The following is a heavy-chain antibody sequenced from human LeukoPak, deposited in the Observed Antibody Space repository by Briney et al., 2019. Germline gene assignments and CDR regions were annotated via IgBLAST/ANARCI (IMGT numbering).Heavy chain of an antibody. Sequence: ASVKVSCRTSGYSFSGYYIHWVRQAPGQGLEWMGWINPNSGGTNYAQKFQGRVTLTRDTSIRTVYMELTGLTSDDTAVYYCARGYCDTNDCPPGAYWGQGALVTVSS. CDR2: INPNSGGT. V-gene: IGHV1-2*02. CDR1: GYSFSGYY. D-gene: IGHD3-9*01. CDR3: ARGYCDTNDCPPGAY. J-gene: IGHJ4*02.